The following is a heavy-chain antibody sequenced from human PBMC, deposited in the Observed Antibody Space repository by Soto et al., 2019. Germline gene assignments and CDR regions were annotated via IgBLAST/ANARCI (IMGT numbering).Heavy chain of an antibody. D-gene: IGHD3-22*01. J-gene: IGHJ4*02. V-gene: IGHV2-26*01. CDR2: IFSNDEK. CDR3: ARILYYYDSSGYWLMVSFDY. CDR1: GFSLSNARMG. Sequence: QVTLKESGPVLVKPTETLTLTCTVSGFSLSNARMGVRWIRQPPGKALEWLAHIFSNDEKSYSTSLKSRLTISKDTSKSQVVLTMTNMDPVDTATYYCARILYYYDSSGYWLMVSFDYWGQGTLVTVSS.